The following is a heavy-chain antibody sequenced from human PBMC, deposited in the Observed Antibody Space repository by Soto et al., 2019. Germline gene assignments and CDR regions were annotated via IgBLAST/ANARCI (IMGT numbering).Heavy chain of an antibody. D-gene: IGHD2-15*01. Sequence: QLQLQESGPGLVKPSETLSLTCTVSGVSITNNIYYWAWIRQSPGKGLEWICNIYYNGRTYYNPSLKRRDSISVDTSKNQFSLYLSSMTASDSAPYYCARGDYYTSSGVPTYFDYWGQGTQVTVSS. CDR3: ARGDYYTSSGVPTYFDY. CDR1: GVSITNNIYY. CDR2: IYYNGRT. V-gene: IGHV4-39*01. J-gene: IGHJ4*02.